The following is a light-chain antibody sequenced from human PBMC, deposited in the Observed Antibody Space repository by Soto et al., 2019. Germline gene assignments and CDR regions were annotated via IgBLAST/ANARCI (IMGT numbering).Light chain of an antibody. CDR2: LGF. J-gene: IGKJ2*01. V-gene: IGKV2-28*01. CDR3: MQALQTPYT. Sequence: EIVMTQSPPSLTITPGEPASISCRASQRLLHSNGNNFLDWYLQKPGQSPQLLIYLGFNRASGVPDRVSGSAAGTDFTLKISRVEAEDVGVHYCMQALQTPYTFGQGTKLDIK. CDR1: QRLLHSNGNNF.